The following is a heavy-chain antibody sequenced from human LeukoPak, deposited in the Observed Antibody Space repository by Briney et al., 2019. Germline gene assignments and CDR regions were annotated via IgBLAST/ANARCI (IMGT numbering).Heavy chain of an antibody. CDR2: IREGENEK. D-gene: IGHD1-1*01. V-gene: IGHV3-7*03. Sequence: GGSLRLSCAASGFTVSSNYMSWVRQAPGKGLEWVASIREGENEKFYVDSVKGRSTISRDNAQNSLYLQMNSLRDDDTAMYYCVRGGRSRFAYWGQGTLVTVSS. CDR3: VRGGRSRFAY. J-gene: IGHJ4*01. CDR1: GFTVSSNY.